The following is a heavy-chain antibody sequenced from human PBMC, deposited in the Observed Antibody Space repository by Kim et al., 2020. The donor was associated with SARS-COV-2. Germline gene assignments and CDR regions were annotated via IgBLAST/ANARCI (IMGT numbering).Heavy chain of an antibody. CDR3: ARGGDWVPPDY. D-gene: IGHD3-9*01. CDR2: RT. J-gene: IGHJ4*02. Sequence: RTNYNPSLKSRVPFSADMSENQFSLKLTSVTAADTAVYYCARGGDWVPPDYWGQGTLVSVSS. V-gene: IGHV4-59*09.